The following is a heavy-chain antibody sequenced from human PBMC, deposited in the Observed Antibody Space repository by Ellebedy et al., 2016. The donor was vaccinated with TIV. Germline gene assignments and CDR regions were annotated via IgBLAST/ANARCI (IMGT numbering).Heavy chain of an antibody. CDR1: GYTFTAYY. J-gene: IGHJ4*02. Sequence: AASVKVSCKASGYTFTAYYMQWVRHAPGHGLEWMGWINPNSGGTNYAQKFQGWVTMTRDTSISTAYMELRRLRSDDTAVYYCARDAGITIFGVVTYYFDYWGQGTLVTVSS. CDR2: INPNSGGT. CDR3: ARDAGITIFGVVTYYFDY. V-gene: IGHV1-2*04. D-gene: IGHD3-3*01.